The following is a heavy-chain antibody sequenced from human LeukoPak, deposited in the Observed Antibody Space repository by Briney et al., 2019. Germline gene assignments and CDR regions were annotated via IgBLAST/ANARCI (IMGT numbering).Heavy chain of an antibody. CDR2: ISSSGST. CDR3: ARLDGSGSYRFDY. J-gene: IGHJ4*02. CDR1: GGSISGYY. D-gene: IGHD3-10*01. Sequence: SETLSLTCVVSGGSISGYYWSWIRQSPGKGLEWVGYISSSGSTNYNPSLKSRVTTSVDTSKNQFSLKLSSVTAADTAVYYCARLDGSGSYRFDYWGQGTLVTVSS. V-gene: IGHV4-59*08.